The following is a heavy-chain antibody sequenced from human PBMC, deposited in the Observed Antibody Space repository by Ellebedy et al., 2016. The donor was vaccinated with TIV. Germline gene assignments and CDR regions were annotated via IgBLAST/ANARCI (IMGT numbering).Heavy chain of an antibody. V-gene: IGHV1-18*04. CDR2: ISAYDGNR. J-gene: IGHJ4*02. CDR1: GYTFTSYG. CDR3: ARDHTYGPVTIGH. D-gene: IGHD4-17*01. Sequence: AASVKVSCKASGYTFTSYGISWVRQAPGQGLEWMGWISAYDGNRNYAKKFQGRVTMTKDTSTNTAYMELRSLRSDDTAVYYCARDHTYGPVTIGHWGQGTLVTVSS.